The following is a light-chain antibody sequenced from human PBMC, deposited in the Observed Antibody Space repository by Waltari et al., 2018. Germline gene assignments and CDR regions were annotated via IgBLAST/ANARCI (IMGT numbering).Light chain of an antibody. CDR3: HQTYSTPFT. CDR1: QTITTY. J-gene: IGKJ3*01. Sequence: DIQMTQSPSSLSASVGDRVTITCRASQTITTYLNWYQQKPGKAPKLLIHAASRLQRGVPSTFSGSGSGTDFTLTISSLQPDDFATDYCHQTYSTPFTFGPGTKVDVK. CDR2: AAS. V-gene: IGKV1-39*01.